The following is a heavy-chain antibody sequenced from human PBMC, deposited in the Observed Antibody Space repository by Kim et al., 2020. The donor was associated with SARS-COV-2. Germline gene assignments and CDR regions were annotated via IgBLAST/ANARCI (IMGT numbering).Heavy chain of an antibody. CDR1: GFNFNLYW. CDR3: ASSGSNFDH. Sequence: GGSLRLSCAASGFNFNLYWMSWVRQSPEKGLEWVANIKHDGSDKYYTDSVKGRFTISRDNARNSLFLEMNGLRAEDTAVYYCASSGSNFDHWGQGTLVT. D-gene: IGHD1-26*01. J-gene: IGHJ4*02. V-gene: IGHV3-7*03. CDR2: IKHDGSDK.